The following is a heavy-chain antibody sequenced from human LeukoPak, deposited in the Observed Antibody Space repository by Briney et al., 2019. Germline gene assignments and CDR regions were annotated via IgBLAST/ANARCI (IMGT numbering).Heavy chain of an antibody. CDR3: ARHLGSSSWFDY. V-gene: IGHV4-39*01. Sequence: PSETLSLTCTVSGGSIRSTSYYWGWIRQPPGKGLEWIGGIYYTGSAYYNPALKSRVTISVDTSENQFSLKLSSVTAADTAVYYCARHLGSSSWFDYWGQGTLVTVSS. J-gene: IGHJ4*02. CDR1: GGSIRSTSYY. D-gene: IGHD6-13*01. CDR2: IYYTGSA.